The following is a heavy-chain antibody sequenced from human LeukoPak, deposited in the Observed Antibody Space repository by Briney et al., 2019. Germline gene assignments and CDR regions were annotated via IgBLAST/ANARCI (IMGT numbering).Heavy chain of an antibody. CDR2: IYYSGST. CDR1: GGSINTYY. V-gene: IGHV4-59*01. J-gene: IGHJ3*02. Sequence: KPSETLSLTCTVSGGSINTYYWSWIRQSPGKALEWIGYIYYSGSTSYNPSLKSRVPISVDTSKNQFSLKLSSVTAADTAVYYCARERGGDYSDAFDIWGQGTMVTVSS. D-gene: IGHD4-11*01. CDR3: ARERGGDYSDAFDI.